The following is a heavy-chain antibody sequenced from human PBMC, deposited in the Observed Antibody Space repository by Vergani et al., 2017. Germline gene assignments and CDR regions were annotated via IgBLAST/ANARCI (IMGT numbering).Heavy chain of an antibody. D-gene: IGHD1-26*01. Sequence: QVELQESGPGLVKPSQTLSLTCTVSVDSINSDNFYWHWIRQSADKGLEWIGRFYSSMSYDYNVSLKSRVTMSLDTSKNQFSLQLTSVTATDTAIYYCARDSRFSGSYFHLAIWGQGALVTVSS. CDR3: ARDSRFSGSYFHLAI. J-gene: IGHJ4*02. CDR2: FYSSMSY. CDR1: VDSINSDNFY. V-gene: IGHV4-61*02.